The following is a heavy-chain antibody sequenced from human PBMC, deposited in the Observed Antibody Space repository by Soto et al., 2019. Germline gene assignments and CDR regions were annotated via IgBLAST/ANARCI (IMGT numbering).Heavy chain of an antibody. J-gene: IGHJ3*01. CDR1: GFTFSTYS. CDR2: ITASGGTT. CDR3: AKCMQAYWNYDAHHV. Sequence: GGSLRLSCAASGFTFSTYSMTWVRQAPGKGLEWVAHITASGGTTYYADSVEGRFTISRDTSRNIVFLQMNSLRAEDTASYYCAKCMQAYWNYDAHHVWGQGTMVTVSS. D-gene: IGHD1-7*01. V-gene: IGHV3-23*01.